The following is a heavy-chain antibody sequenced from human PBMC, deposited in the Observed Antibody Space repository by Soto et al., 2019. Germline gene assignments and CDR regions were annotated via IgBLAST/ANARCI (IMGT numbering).Heavy chain of an antibody. CDR2: ISHNGVNK. CDR1: GFTFSSYG. Sequence: QVQLVESGGGVVQPGTSLRLSCAASGFTFSSYGLYWVRQAPGKGLQWVAVISHNGVNKQYADSVKGRFTISRDNSKNTLYLHMSSLRPDDTAVYYCAKSGAVAAVGYYFYCWGKGTLVTVSS. V-gene: IGHV3-30*18. D-gene: IGHD6-19*01. J-gene: IGHJ4*02. CDR3: AKSGAVAAVGYYFYC.